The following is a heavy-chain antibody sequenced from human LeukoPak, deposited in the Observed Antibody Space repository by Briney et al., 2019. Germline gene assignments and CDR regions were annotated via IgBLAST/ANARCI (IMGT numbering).Heavy chain of an antibody. CDR2: IYYTGST. D-gene: IGHD6-19*01. CDR3: AGLRFSSGWNFDY. Sequence: PSETLSLTCTVSAGSISSSSYYWGWIRQPPGKGLEWIGCIYYTGSTYYSPSLKSRVTISLDTSNNQFSLTLNSVTAADAAVYYCAGLRFSSGWNFDYWGQGTLVTVSS. J-gene: IGHJ4*02. V-gene: IGHV4-39*01. CDR1: AGSISSSSYY.